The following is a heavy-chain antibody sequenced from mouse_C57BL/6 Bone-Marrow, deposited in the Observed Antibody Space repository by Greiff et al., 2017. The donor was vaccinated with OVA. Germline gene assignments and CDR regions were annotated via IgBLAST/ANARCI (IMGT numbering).Heavy chain of an antibody. CDR1: GFSLTSYG. CDR2: IWSGGST. V-gene: IGHV2-2*01. Sequence: QVQLKQSGPGLVQPSQSLSITCTVSGFSLTSYGVHWVRQSPGKGLEWLGVIWSGGSTDYNAAFISRLSISKDNSTSQVFFKMNSLQADDTAIYYCARNYDYGGVDYWGQGTTLTVSS. J-gene: IGHJ2*01. CDR3: ARNYDYGGVDY. D-gene: IGHD2-4*01.